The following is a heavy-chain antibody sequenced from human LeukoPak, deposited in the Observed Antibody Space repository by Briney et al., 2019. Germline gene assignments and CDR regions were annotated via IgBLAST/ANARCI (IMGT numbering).Heavy chain of an antibody. CDR2: ISSSGSTI. J-gene: IGHJ6*02. CDR3: ARGDCSSTSCPDTYYYYGMDV. CDR1: GFTFSDYY. Sequence: GGSLRLSCAASGFTFSDYYMSWIRQAPGKGLEWVSYISSSGSTIYYADSVKGRFTISRDSAKNSLYLQMNSLRAEDTAVYYCARGDCSSTSCPDTYYYYGMDVWGQGTTVTVSS. V-gene: IGHV3-11*01. D-gene: IGHD2-2*01.